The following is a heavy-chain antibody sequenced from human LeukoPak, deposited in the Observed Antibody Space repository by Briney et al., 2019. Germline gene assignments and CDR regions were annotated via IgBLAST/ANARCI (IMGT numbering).Heavy chain of an antibody. D-gene: IGHD1-26*01. Sequence: GASVKVSCKASGYTFTSYGISWVRQAPGQGLEWMGWINPNSGGTNYAQKFQGRVTMTRDTSISTAYMELSRLRSDDTAVYYCARDGHSGSPPSGWFDPWGQGTLVTVSS. CDR2: INPNSGGT. V-gene: IGHV1-2*02. CDR3: ARDGHSGSPPSGWFDP. CDR1: GYTFTSYG. J-gene: IGHJ5*02.